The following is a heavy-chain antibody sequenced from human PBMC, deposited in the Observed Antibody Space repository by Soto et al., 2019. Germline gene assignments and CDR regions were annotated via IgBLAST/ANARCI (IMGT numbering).Heavy chain of an antibody. D-gene: IGHD6-6*01. J-gene: IGHJ6*02. Sequence: WASVKVSCKASGGTFSSYAISWVRQAPGQGLEWMGGIIPIFGTANYAQKFQGRVTITADESTSTAYMELSSLRSEDTAVYYCARKSEQLVADYYYYYGMDVWGQGTKVTVYS. CDR3: ARKSEQLVADYYYYYGMDV. V-gene: IGHV1-69*13. CDR1: GGTFSSYA. CDR2: IIPIFGTA.